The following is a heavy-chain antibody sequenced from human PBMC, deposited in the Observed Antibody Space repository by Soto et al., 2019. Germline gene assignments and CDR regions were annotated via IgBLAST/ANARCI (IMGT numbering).Heavy chain of an antibody. V-gene: IGHV3-33*01. CDR3: ARDQGDYDILTGYYYYGMDV. D-gene: IGHD3-9*01. CDR1: GFTFSSYG. CDR2: IWYDGSNK. J-gene: IGHJ6*02. Sequence: GGSLRLSCAASGFTFSSYGMHWVRQAPGKGLEWVAVIWYDGSNKYYADSVKGRFTISRDNSKNTLYLQMNSLRAEDTAVYYCARDQGDYDILTGYYYYGMDVWGQGTTVTVSS.